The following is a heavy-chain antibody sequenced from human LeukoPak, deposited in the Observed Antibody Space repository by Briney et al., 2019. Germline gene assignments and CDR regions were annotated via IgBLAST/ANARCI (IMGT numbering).Heavy chain of an antibody. CDR2: ISIVDDTA. CDR1: GFTFSSHA. V-gene: IGHV3-23*01. D-gene: IGHD3-16*01. Sequence: GGSLRLSCAASGFTFSSHAMNWVRHAPGKGLKWVSTISIVDDTAYYADSVKGRFTISRDNSKNTLYLQMNSLRAEDTAVYYCARRLGGNYANFYYYYMDIWGKGTTVTVSS. J-gene: IGHJ6*03. CDR3: ARRLGGNYANFYYYYMDI.